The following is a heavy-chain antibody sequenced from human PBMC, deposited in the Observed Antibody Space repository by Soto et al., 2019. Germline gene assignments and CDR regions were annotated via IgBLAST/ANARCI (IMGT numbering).Heavy chain of an antibody. D-gene: IGHD4-4*01. J-gene: IGHJ6*03. Sequence: QVQLQQWGAGLLKPSETLSLTCAVYGGSFSGYYWSWIRQPPGKGLEWIGEINHSGSTNYNPSLKSRLPISLDTAKNQFSLKLSSVTAADTAVYYCARGLTVTHGRGGVYYYYYYMDVWGKGTTVTVSS. CDR2: INHSGST. CDR3: ARGLTVTHGRGGVYYYYYYMDV. V-gene: IGHV4-34*01. CDR1: GGSFSGYY.